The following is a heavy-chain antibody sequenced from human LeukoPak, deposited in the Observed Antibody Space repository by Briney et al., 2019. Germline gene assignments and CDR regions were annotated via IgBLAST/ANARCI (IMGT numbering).Heavy chain of an antibody. CDR3: ARRVVTGASFGDY. CDR1: GFTFSSYW. Sequence: PGGSLRLSCGASGFTFSSYWMHWVRQAPGKGLVWVSRINNDGSSTSYADSVQGRFTTSRDNAKNSLYLQMSSLRAEDTAVYYCARRVVTGASFGDYWGQGTLVTVSS. CDR2: INNDGSST. D-gene: IGHD3-3*01. V-gene: IGHV3-74*01. J-gene: IGHJ4*02.